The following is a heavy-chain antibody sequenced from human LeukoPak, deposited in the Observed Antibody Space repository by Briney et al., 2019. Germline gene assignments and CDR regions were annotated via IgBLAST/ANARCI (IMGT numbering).Heavy chain of an antibody. D-gene: IGHD3-10*01. J-gene: IGHJ5*02. CDR2: MDPDGRTI. V-gene: IGHV3-74*01. CDR3: AKDRDLLFAHCWFDL. CDR1: GFTFSSYW. Sequence: PGGSLRLSCAASGFTFSSYWMHWVRQAPGKGLEWVSRMDPDGRTIDYADSVKGRFTISRDNSKNTLYLQMNRLRAEDTAVYYCAKDRDLLFAHCWFDLWGQGILVTVSS.